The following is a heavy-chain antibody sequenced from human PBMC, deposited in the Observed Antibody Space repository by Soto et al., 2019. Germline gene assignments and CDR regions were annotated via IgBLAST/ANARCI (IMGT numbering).Heavy chain of an antibody. CDR1: GGSMSSSTYY. Sequence: QVPLQESGPGLVKPSETLSLNCTVVGGSMSSSTYYWGWIRQPPGKGLEWIGGMDYSGRAYYNPSLKSRVTLSVDTSKNRFSLLLSSVTAAYAAVYYCASHKRITGVGVALIRGIFDFWGQGALVTVSS. CDR2: MDYSGRA. CDR3: ASHKRITGVGVALIRGIFDF. D-gene: IGHD3-3*01. J-gene: IGHJ4*02. V-gene: IGHV4-39*01.